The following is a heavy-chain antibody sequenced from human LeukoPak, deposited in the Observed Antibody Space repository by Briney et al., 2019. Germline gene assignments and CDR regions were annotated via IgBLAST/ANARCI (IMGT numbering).Heavy chain of an antibody. V-gene: IGHV3-53*01. Sequence: GGSLRLSCAASGLTVSSNYMSWVRQGPGKGLEWVSSIYRDGSTYYADSVKGRFTISRDNSKNTVYLQMNSLRAENTAVYYCARDQGLGHYFDSWGQGTLVTVSS. D-gene: IGHD3-10*01. CDR1: GLTVSSNY. J-gene: IGHJ4*02. CDR3: ARDQGLGHYFDS. CDR2: IYRDGST.